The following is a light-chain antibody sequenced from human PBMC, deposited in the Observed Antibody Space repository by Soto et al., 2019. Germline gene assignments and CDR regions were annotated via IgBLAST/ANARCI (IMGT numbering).Light chain of an antibody. CDR1: QGISNY. Sequence: DIQMTQSPSSLSASVGDRVTITCRASQGISNYLAWYQQKPGKVPKLLIYAASTLQSGVPSRFSGSGSGTDFPLTISSLQHEDVATYYCQKYNRASWTFGQGTKVEIK. J-gene: IGKJ1*01. CDR3: QKYNRASWT. V-gene: IGKV1-27*01. CDR2: AAS.